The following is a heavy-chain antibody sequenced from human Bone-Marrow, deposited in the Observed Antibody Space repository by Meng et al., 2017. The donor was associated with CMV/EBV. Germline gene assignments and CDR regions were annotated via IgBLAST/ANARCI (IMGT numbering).Heavy chain of an antibody. CDR1: GFTFSSYS. CDR2: ISSSSSYI. V-gene: IGHV3-21*01. D-gene: IGHD3-3*01. J-gene: IGHJ4*02. CDR3: ASVYYDFWSGYFDD. Sequence: GESLKISCAASGFTFSSYSMNWVRQAPGKGLEWVSSISSSSSYIYYADSVKGRFTISRDNAKNSLYLQMNSLRAEDTAVYYCASVYYDFWSGYFDDWGQGTLVTVSS.